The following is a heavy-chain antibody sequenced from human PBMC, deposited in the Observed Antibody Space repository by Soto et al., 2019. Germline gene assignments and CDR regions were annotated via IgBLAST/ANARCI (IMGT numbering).Heavy chain of an antibody. Sequence: PGGSLRLSCAASGFTFSSHAMHWVRQAPGKGLEYVSAISSNGGSTYYANSVKGRFIISRDNSKNTLNLQMGSLRPEDMAVYYCARESGYYDLLTGYYTHYYFDYWGQGTLVTVSS. J-gene: IGHJ4*02. CDR3: ARESGYYDLLTGYYTHYYFDY. CDR2: ISSNGGST. D-gene: IGHD3-9*01. V-gene: IGHV3-64*01. CDR1: GFTFSSHA.